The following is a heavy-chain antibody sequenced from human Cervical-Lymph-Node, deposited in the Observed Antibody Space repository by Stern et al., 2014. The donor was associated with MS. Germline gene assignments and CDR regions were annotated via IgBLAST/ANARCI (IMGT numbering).Heavy chain of an antibody. CDR2: INSDGSGT. Sequence: VQLVESGGGVVQPGGSLRLSCAASGFTFSSQWVHWVRQVQGKGLVWVSRINSDGSGTSYADSVKGRFTISRDNAKKTLYLQMDSLRAEDTAVYYCARSNYGMDVWGQGTTVTVSS. D-gene: IGHD2-8*01. V-gene: IGHV3-74*02. CDR3: ARSNYGMDV. J-gene: IGHJ6*02. CDR1: GFTFSSQW.